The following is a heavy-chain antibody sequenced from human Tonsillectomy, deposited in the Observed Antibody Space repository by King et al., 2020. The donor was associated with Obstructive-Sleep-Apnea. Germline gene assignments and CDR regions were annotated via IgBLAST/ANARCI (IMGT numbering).Heavy chain of an antibody. CDR2: ISYDGSNK. J-gene: IGHJ4*02. CDR1: GFTFSSYG. CDR3: AKDRLLVKAAAGYFHY. D-gene: IGHD6-13*01. Sequence: VQLVESGGGVVQPGRSLRLSCAASGFTFSSYGMHWVRQAPGKGLEWVAVISYDGSNKYYADSVKGRFTISRDNSKNTLYLQMNSLRAEDTAVYYCAKDRLLVKAAAGYFHYWGQGTLVTVSS. V-gene: IGHV3-30*18.